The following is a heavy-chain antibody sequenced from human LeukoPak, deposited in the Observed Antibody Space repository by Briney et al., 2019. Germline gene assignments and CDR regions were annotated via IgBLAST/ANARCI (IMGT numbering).Heavy chain of an antibody. V-gene: IGHV3-11*01. Sequence: PGGSLRLSCAVSGFTFSDYYMSWIRQAPGKGLEWVSYISSSGNTIYYADSVKGRFTISRDNAKNSLYLQMNSLRAEDTALYYCAKDIGLLGDAFDIWGQGTMVTVSS. CDR2: ISSSGNTI. CDR1: GFTFSDYY. J-gene: IGHJ3*02. D-gene: IGHD1-26*01. CDR3: AKDIGLLGDAFDI.